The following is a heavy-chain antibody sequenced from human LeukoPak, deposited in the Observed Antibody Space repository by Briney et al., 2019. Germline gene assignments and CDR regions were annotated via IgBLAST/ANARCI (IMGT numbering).Heavy chain of an antibody. CDR2: ISSSSSYI. J-gene: IGHJ3*02. CDR3: ARAGGWFGDYAFDI. Sequence: GGSLRLSCAASGFTFSSYSMNWVRPAPGKGLEWVSSISSSSSYIYYADSVKGRFTISRDNAKNSLYLQMNSLRAEDTAVYYCARAGGWFGDYAFDIWGQGTMVTVSS. D-gene: IGHD3-10*01. CDR1: GFTFSSYS. V-gene: IGHV3-21*01.